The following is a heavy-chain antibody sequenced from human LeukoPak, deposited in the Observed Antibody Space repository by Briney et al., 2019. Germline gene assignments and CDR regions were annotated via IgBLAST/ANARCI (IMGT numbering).Heavy chain of an antibody. D-gene: IGHD3-16*02. CDR1: GFTVSSNY. CDR3: ARDRSYLYYYYGMDV. Sequence: GGSLRLSCAASGFTVSSNYMSWVRQAPGKGLEWVSVIYSGGSTYYADSVKGRFTISRDNAKNTLYLQMNSLRAEDTAVYYCARDRSYLYYYYGMDVWGQGTTVTVSS. CDR2: IYSGGST. V-gene: IGHV3-66*01. J-gene: IGHJ6*02.